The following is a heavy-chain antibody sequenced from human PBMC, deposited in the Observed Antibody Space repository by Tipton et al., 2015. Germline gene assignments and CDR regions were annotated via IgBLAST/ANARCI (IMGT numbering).Heavy chain of an antibody. CDR1: GGSFSGYY. Sequence: TLSLTCAIYGGSFSGYYWSWIRQPPGKGLEWIGEINHSGSTNYNPSLKSRVTISVDTSKNQFSLELNSVTAADTAVYYCARVDILLSQGGMDVWGQGTTVTVSS. CDR2: INHSGST. V-gene: IGHV4-34*01. J-gene: IGHJ6*02. D-gene: IGHD3-10*01. CDR3: ARVDILLSQGGMDV.